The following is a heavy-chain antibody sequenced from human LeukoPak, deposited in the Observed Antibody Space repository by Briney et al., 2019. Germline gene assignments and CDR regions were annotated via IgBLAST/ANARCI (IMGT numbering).Heavy chain of an antibody. D-gene: IGHD3-10*01. V-gene: IGHV4-39*01. Sequence: SETLSLTCTVSGGSISSTRYYWGWIRQPPGKGLEWIGSIYYSGSTYYNPSLKSRVTISVDTSKNQFSLKLSSVTAADTAVYYCARLRRGYYGSGRSYNWFDPWGQGTLVTVSS. CDR1: GGSISSTRYY. CDR3: ARLRRGYYGSGRSYNWFDP. CDR2: IYYSGST. J-gene: IGHJ5*02.